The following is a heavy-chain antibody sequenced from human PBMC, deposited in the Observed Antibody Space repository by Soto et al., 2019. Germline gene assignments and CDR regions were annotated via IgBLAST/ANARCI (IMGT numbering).Heavy chain of an antibody. V-gene: IGHV5-51*01. J-gene: IGHJ6*02. CDR3: ARQITGFGVIYGMDV. CDR1: GYSFTSYW. Sequence: GESLKISCKGSGYSFTSYWIGWVRQMPGKGLEWMGIIYPGDSDTRYSPSFQGQVTISADKSISTAYLQWSSLKASDTAMYYCARQITGFGVIYGMDVWGQGTTVTVSS. D-gene: IGHD3-3*01. CDR2: IYPGDSDT.